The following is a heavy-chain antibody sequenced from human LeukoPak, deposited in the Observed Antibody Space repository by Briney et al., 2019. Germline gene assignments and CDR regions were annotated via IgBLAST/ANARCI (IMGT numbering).Heavy chain of an antibody. CDR2: ISYGGSNK. Sequence: PGRSLRLSCAASGFTFSSYAMHWVRQAPGKGLEWVAVISYGGSNKYYADSVKGRFTISRDNSKNTLYLQMNSLRPEDTAVYYCARSTDRRDSGMDVWGQGTTVTVSS. CDR1: GFTFSSYA. V-gene: IGHV3-30-3*01. CDR3: ARSTDRRDSGMDV. J-gene: IGHJ6*02. D-gene: IGHD2-8*02.